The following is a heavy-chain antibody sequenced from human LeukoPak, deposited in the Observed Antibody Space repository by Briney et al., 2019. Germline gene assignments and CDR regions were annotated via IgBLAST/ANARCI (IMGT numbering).Heavy chain of an antibody. D-gene: IGHD4-23*01. J-gene: IGHJ4*02. V-gene: IGHV4-59*08. CDR1: GGSISSYY. CDR3: ASAVVTPKQFDY. Sequence: SETLSLTCTVSGGSISSYYWSWIRQPPGKGLEWIGYIYYSGSTNYNPPLKSRVTISVDTSKNQFSLKLSSVTAADTAVYYCASAVVTPKQFDYWGQGTLVTVSS. CDR2: IYYSGST.